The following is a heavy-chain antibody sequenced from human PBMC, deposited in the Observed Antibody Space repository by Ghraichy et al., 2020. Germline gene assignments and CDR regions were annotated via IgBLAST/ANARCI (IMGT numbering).Heavy chain of an antibody. CDR3: ARGHWDIAARLPDFDY. Sequence: SETLSLTCAVYGGSFSGYYWSWIRQPPGKGLEWIGEINHSGSTNYNPSLKSRVTISVDTSKNQFSLKLSSVTAADTAVYYCARGHWDIAARLPDFDYWGQGTLVTVSS. CDR1: GGSFSGYY. CDR2: INHSGST. D-gene: IGHD6-6*01. J-gene: IGHJ4*02. V-gene: IGHV4-34*01.